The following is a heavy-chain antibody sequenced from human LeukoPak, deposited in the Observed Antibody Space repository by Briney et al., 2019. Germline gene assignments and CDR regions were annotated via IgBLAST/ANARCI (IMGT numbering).Heavy chain of an antibody. CDR3: AREVAAARFDY. Sequence: ASVKVSCKASGGTFSSYAISWVRQAPGQGLEWMGRIIPIFGTANYAQKFQGRVTITTDESTSTAYMELSSLRSEDTAVYYCAREVAAARFDYWGQGTLFTVSS. J-gene: IGHJ4*02. CDR2: IIPIFGTA. D-gene: IGHD6-13*01. CDR1: GGTFSSYA. V-gene: IGHV1-69*05.